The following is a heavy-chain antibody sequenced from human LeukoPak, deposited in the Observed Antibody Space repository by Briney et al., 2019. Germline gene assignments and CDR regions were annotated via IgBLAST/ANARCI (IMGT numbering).Heavy chain of an antibody. CDR1: GFTFSSYW. Sequence: GGSLRLSCAASGFTFSSYWMYWARQAPGKGLVWVSRINSDGSTTSYADSVKGRFTISRDNAKNTLYLQMNSLRAEDTAVYYCARVGTTSNFYYYYGMDVWGQGTTVTVSS. CDR3: ARVGTTSNFYYYYGMDV. CDR2: INSDGSTT. J-gene: IGHJ6*02. D-gene: IGHD2/OR15-2a*01. V-gene: IGHV3-74*01.